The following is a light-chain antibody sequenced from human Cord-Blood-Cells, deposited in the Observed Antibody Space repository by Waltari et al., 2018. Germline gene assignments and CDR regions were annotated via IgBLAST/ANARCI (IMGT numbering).Light chain of an antibody. V-gene: IGLV2-14*01. CDR1: SSDVGGYTY. CDR3: SSYTSSSTLV. Sequence: QSALTQPASVSGSPGQSITISCPGTSSDVGGYTYVSWYQQHPGKAPKLMIYDVSKRPSGVSNRFSGSKSGNTASLTISGLQAEDEADYYCSSYTSSSTLVFGGGTKLTVL. CDR2: DVS. J-gene: IGLJ2*01.